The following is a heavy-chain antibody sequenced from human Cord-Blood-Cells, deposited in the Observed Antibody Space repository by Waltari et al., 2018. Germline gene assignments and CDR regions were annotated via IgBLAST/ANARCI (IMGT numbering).Heavy chain of an antibody. CDR3: ARTPANWGLNWYFDL. Sequence: EVQLVESGGGLVQPGGSLRLSCAASGFTFSSYWMHWVRQAPGKGLVWVSRINSDGSSTSYADSVKGRFTISRDNAKNTLYLQMNSLRAEDTAVYYCARTPANWGLNWYFDLWGRGTLVTVSS. CDR1: GFTFSSYW. D-gene: IGHD7-27*01. V-gene: IGHV3-74*01. CDR2: INSDGSST. J-gene: IGHJ2*01.